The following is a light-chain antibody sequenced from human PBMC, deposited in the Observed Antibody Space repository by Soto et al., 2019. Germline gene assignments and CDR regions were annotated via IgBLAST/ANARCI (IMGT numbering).Light chain of an antibody. CDR3: AAWDDSLNGWV. CDR2: NND. J-gene: IGLJ3*02. CDR1: SSNIGSNT. Sequence: QSVLTQAPSVSGTPGQRVTISCSGTSSNIGSNTVNWYQQLPGTAPKLLIYNNDQRPSGVPDRFSGSKSGTSASLAIGGLQSEYEDDYYGAAWDDSLNGWVFGGGTNVTVL. V-gene: IGLV1-44*01.